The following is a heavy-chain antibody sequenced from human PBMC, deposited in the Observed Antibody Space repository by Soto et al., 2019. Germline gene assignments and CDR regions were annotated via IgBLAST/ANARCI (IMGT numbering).Heavy chain of an antibody. J-gene: IGHJ4*02. D-gene: IGHD3-16*02. CDR1: GGSFSGYY. Sequence: SETLSLTCAVYGGSFSGYYWSWIRQPPGKGLEWIGEIDHSGSTNYNPSLKSRVTISVDTSKNQFSLRLSSVTAADTAVYYCARGKLSDYVWGSYRYHFDYWGQGTVVTVSS. CDR2: IDHSGST. CDR3: ARGKLSDYVWGSYRYHFDY. V-gene: IGHV4-34*01.